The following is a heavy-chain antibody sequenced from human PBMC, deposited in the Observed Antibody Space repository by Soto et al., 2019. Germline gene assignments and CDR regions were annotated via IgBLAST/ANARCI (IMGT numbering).Heavy chain of an antibody. Sequence: SETLSLTCTVSGGSISSSSYYWGWIRQPPGKGLEWIGSIYYSGSTYYNPSLKSRVTISVDTSKNQFSLKLSSVTAADTAVYYCARLDYYDSSGYYQVYYFDYWGQGTLVTVSS. CDR2: IYYSGST. V-gene: IGHV4-39*01. CDR3: ARLDYYDSSGYYQVYYFDY. J-gene: IGHJ4*02. D-gene: IGHD3-22*01. CDR1: GGSISSSSYY.